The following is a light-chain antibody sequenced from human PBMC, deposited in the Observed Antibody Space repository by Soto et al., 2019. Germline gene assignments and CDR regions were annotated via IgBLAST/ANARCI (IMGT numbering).Light chain of an antibody. CDR1: NSNIGAGYD. Sequence: QSVLTQPPSVSGAPGQRVSISCTGSNSNIGAGYDVNWYQQLPGTAPKLLIYANIDRPSGVPDRFSGSKSGASAFLVITGLQAEDEAAHYCQSYDSSLSGSRVFGGGTKLTVL. J-gene: IGLJ3*02. V-gene: IGLV1-40*01. CDR3: QSYDSSLSGSRV. CDR2: ANI.